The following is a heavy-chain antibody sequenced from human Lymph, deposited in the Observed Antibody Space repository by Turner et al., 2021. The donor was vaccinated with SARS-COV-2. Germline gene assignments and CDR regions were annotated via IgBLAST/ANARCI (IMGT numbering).Heavy chain of an antibody. CDR1: GFTFSTYA. CDR2: ISYDGSNK. V-gene: IGHV3-30*04. CDR3: ARYASGGYFYYGMDV. Sequence: QVQLVVSGGGVVQPGRSLRLSCAASGFTFSTYAIYWVRQAPGKGLEWVAVISYDGSNKYYADSVKGRFTISRDNSKNTLYLQMNSLRAEDTAVYYCARYASGGYFYYGMDVWGQGTTVTVSS. J-gene: IGHJ6*02. D-gene: IGHD3-10*01.